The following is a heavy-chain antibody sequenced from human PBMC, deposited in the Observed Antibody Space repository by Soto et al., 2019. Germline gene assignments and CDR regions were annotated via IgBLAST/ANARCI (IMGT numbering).Heavy chain of an antibody. CDR3: AKGGYYSLFDI. D-gene: IGHD3-16*01. CDR1: GFRLSSYA. V-gene: IGHV3-23*01. CDR2: ISDSGGRT. J-gene: IGHJ3*02. Sequence: EMQLLESGGGLVQPGGSLRLSCIATGFRLSSYAMSWVRQTPGKGLEWVSEISDSGGRTYYADSVKGRFTISRDNSNNTLSLQMHILIVEDTVVYFCAKGGYYSLFDIWGQGTMVTISA.